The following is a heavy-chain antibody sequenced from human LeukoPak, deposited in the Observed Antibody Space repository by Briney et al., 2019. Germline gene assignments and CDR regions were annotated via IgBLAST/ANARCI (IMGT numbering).Heavy chain of an antibody. CDR3: ARYREVGATVDY. J-gene: IGHJ4*02. D-gene: IGHD1-26*01. Sequence: SETLSLTCTVSGYSISSGYYWGWIRQPPGRGLEWIASIYYRGSTHYNPSLASLKSRVTISGDTSKNQFSLRLSSVTAADTAVYYCARYREVGATVDYWGQGTLVIVSS. V-gene: IGHV4-38-2*02. CDR1: GYSISSGYY. CDR2: IYYRGST.